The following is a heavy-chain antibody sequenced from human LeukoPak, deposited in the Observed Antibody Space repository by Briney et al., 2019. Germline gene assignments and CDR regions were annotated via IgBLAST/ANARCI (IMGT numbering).Heavy chain of an antibody. D-gene: IGHD6-13*01. J-gene: IGHJ4*02. Sequence: GGSLRLSCSASGFTFSSYAMHWVRQAPGKGLEYVSAISSNGGSTYYADSVKGRFTISRDNSKNMLYLQMSSLRAEDTAVYYCVKGSSSWDFDYWGQGTLVTVSS. CDR1: GFTFSSYA. CDR2: ISSNGGST. V-gene: IGHV3-64D*06. CDR3: VKGSSSWDFDY.